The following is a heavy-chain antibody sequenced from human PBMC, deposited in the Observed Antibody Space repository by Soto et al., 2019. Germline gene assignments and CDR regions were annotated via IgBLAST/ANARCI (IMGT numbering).Heavy chain of an antibody. J-gene: IGHJ6*02. CDR1: GYTFTSYC. CDR2: ISAYNGNT. V-gene: IGHV1-18*04. D-gene: IGHD3-3*01. CDR3: ARGYPNYDFWSGYFYYYYGMDV. Sequence: ASVKVSCKASGYTFTSYCISWVRQAPGQGLEWMGWISAYNGNTNYAQKLQGRVTMTTDTSTSTAYMELRSLRSDDTAVYYCARGYPNYDFWSGYFYYYYGMDVWGQGTTVTVSS.